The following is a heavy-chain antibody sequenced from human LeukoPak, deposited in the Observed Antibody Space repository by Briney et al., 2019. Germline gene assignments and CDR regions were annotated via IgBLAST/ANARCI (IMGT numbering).Heavy chain of an antibody. J-gene: IGHJ4*02. V-gene: IGHV4-30-4*07. CDR3: ARGETYYDYVWGSPTYYFDY. CDR1: GGSISSGGYS. D-gene: IGHD3-16*01. CDR2: ISYSGST. Sequence: PSETLSLTCTVSGGSISSGGYSWSWIRQPPGKGLEWIGYISYSGSTYYNPSLKSRVTISVDTSKNQFSLKLSSVTAADTAVYYCARGETYYDYVWGSPTYYFDYWGQGTLVTVSS.